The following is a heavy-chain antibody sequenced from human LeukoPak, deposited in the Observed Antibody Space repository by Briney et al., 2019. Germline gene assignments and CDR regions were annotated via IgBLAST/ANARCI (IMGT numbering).Heavy chain of an antibody. D-gene: IGHD3-22*01. Sequence: GGSLRLSCAASGFTFSRYWMSWVRQVPRKGLEWVANIKQDGGEIYYVDSVKGRFTISRDNAKNSLYLQMNSLRAEDTAVYYCARVPGYDSSGSFDYWGQGTLVTVSS. CDR2: IKQDGGEI. V-gene: IGHV3-7*03. CDR3: ARVPGYDSSGSFDY. J-gene: IGHJ4*02. CDR1: GFTFSRYW.